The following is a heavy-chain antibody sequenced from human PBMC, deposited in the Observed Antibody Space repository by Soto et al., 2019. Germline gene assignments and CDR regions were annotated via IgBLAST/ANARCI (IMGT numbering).Heavy chain of an antibody. CDR2: IYYSGST. Sequence: QLQLQESGPGLVKPSETLSLTCTVSGGSISSYYWGWIRRPPGKGLEWIGSIYYSGSTYYNPSLKSRVTISVDTSTNQFSLNLSSVTAADTAVYYCARRGGYSFDYWGQGTLVTVSS. V-gene: IGHV4-39*01. J-gene: IGHJ4*02. CDR3: ARRGGYSFDY. CDR1: GGSISSYY. D-gene: IGHD3-10*01.